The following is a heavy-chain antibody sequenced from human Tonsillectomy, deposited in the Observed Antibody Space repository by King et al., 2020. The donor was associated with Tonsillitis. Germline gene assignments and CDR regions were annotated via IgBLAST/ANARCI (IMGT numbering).Heavy chain of an antibody. CDR1: GFSLSTSGVG. J-gene: IGHJ4*02. D-gene: IGHD5-18*01. Sequence: TLKESGPTLVKPTQTLTLTCTFSGFSLSTSGVGVGWIRQPPGKALEWLALIYWNVDKRYSPSLKSRLTITKDTSKNQVVLTMTNMDPVDTATYYCARCRGYSYGYGYWGQRTLVTVSS. V-gene: IGHV2-5*01. CDR3: ARCRGYSYGYGY. CDR2: IYWNVDK.